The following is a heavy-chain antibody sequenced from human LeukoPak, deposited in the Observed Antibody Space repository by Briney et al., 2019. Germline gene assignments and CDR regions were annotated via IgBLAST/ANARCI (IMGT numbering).Heavy chain of an antibody. D-gene: IGHD1-7*01. V-gene: IGHV3-74*01. J-gene: IGHJ4*02. CDR2: INSDGSST. Sequence: GGSLRLSCAASGFTFSSYWMHWVRQAPGKGLVWVSRINSDGSSTSYADSVKGRFTISRDNAKNTLYLQMNSLRAEDTAVYYCAIGITGTRRDYWGQGTLVTVSP. CDR3: AIGITGTRRDY. CDR1: GFTFSSYW.